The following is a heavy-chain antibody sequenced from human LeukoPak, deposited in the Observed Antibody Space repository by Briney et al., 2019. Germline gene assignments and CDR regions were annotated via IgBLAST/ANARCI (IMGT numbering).Heavy chain of an antibody. CDR1: GFTFSDYC. D-gene: IGHD3-9*01. J-gene: IGHJ5*02. CDR2: ISSSSSYT. Sequence: GGSLRLSCAASGFTFSDYCMSWIRQAPGKGLEWVSYISSSSSYTNYADSVKGRFTISRDNAKNSLYLQMNSLRAEDTAVYYCARGAYDILTGYYIGNWFDPWGQGTLVTVSS. CDR3: ARGAYDILTGYYIGNWFDP. V-gene: IGHV3-11*03.